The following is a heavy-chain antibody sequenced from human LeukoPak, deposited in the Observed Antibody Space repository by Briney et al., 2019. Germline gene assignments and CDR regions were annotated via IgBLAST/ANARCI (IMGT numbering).Heavy chain of an antibody. J-gene: IGHJ4*02. V-gene: IGHV3-13*01. D-gene: IGHD4-11*01. Sequence: PGESLRLSCVASGFNFSKNDMHWVRQTTERGLEWVSAIGVGGDTYYADPVKGRFTISRENGKNSVYLQMNSLRAGDTALYFCAKAFDYNGLRGEGGSFDCWGQGALVTVSS. CDR1: GFNFSKND. CDR2: IGVGGDT. CDR3: AKAFDYNGLRGEGGSFDC.